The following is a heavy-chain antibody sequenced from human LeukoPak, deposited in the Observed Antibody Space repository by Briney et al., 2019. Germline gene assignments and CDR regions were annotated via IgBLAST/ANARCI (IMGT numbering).Heavy chain of an antibody. V-gene: IGHV4-59*08. CDR3: ARQQFWRQYMDV. D-gene: IGHD1-1*01. CDR1: GGSISSYY. Sequence: PSETLSLTCTVSGGSISSYYWSWIRQPPGKGLEWIGYMYYSGSTNYNPSLKSRVTISVDMSKNQVSLKLSSVTAADTSVYYCARQQFWRQYMDVWGKGTTVTISS. J-gene: IGHJ6*03. CDR2: MYYSGST.